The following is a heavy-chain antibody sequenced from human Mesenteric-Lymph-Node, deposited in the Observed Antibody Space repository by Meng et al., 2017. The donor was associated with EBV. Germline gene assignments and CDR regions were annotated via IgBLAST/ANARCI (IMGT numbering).Heavy chain of an antibody. V-gene: IGHV4-39*07. Sequence: QVLLTASDPGLLNPSDTRALSCSFSGASIRSTPGNWGWSRQSPGKGLGWIGSMSYSSGTTFYNASLKSRVTISIDSSKNQFSLGLQSVTAADTAVYFCATSYGYTSTYWGPGTLVTVFS. J-gene: IGHJ4*02. CDR2: MSYSSGTT. CDR1: GASIRSTPGN. D-gene: IGHD5-18*01. CDR3: ATSYGYTSTY.